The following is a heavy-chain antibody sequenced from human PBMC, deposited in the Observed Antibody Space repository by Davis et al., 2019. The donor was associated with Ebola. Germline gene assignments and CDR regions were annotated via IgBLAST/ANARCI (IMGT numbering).Heavy chain of an antibody. CDR1: GFTFSGSA. CDR3: ARVSLLRSYYFDY. D-gene: IGHD2-15*01. J-gene: IGHJ4*02. V-gene: IGHV3-7*02. Sequence: GESLKISCAASGFTFSGSAMHWVRQASGKGLEWVANIKQDGSEKYYVDSVKGRFTISRDNAKNSLYLQMNSLRAEDTAVYYCARVSLLRSYYFDYWGQGTLVTVSS. CDR2: IKQDGSEK.